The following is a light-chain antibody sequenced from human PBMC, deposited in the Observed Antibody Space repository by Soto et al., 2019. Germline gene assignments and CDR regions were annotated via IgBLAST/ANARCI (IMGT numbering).Light chain of an antibody. CDR3: QQRSNWPPYT. CDR1: QSVSSY. J-gene: IGKJ2*01. Sequence: EIVLTQSPATLSLSPGERATLSCRASQSVSSYLAWYQQKPGQAPRLLIYDASNRATGIPARFSGSGSGTDFTLTISRLEPEDFAVYYCQQRSNWPPYTFVQGTKREIK. V-gene: IGKV3-11*01. CDR2: DAS.